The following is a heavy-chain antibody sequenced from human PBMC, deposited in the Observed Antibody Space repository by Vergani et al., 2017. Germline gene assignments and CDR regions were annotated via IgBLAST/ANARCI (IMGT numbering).Heavy chain of an antibody. V-gene: IGHV1-2*02. D-gene: IGHD6-19*01. Sequence: QVQLVQSGAEVKKPGASVKVSCKASGYTFTGYYMHWVRQAPGQGLEWMGWINPTSGGTNYAQKFQGRVTMTRDTSISTAYMELSRLRSDDTAVYYCARGQWLPTLSFDYWGQGTLVTVSS. J-gene: IGHJ4*02. CDR1: GYTFTGYY. CDR2: INPTSGGT. CDR3: ARGQWLPTLSFDY.